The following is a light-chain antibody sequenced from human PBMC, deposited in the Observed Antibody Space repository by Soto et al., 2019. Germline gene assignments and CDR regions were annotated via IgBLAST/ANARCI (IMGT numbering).Light chain of an antibody. V-gene: IGKV3-20*01. CDR1: QSVSSSY. CDR2: GAS. Sequence: EIVLTQSPGTLSLSPGERATLSCRASQSVSSSYLARYQQKPGQAPRLLIYGASSRATGIPDRFSGSGSGTDFTLTISTLEPEDFAVYYCQQYGSSPWTFGQGTKVEIK. J-gene: IGKJ1*01. CDR3: QQYGSSPWT.